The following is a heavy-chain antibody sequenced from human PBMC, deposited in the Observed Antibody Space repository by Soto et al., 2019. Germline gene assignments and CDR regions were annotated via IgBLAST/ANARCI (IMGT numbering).Heavy chain of an antibody. J-gene: IGHJ3*02. CDR3: ARRHYYDSSGYYGDGAFDI. V-gene: IGHV5-10-1*01. D-gene: IGHD3-22*01. CDR2: IDPSDSYT. Sequence: PGESLKISCKGSGYSFATYWISWVRQMPGKGLDWMGKIDPSDSYTNYSPSFQGHVTISADKSISTAYLQWSGLKASDTAMYYCARRHYYDSSGYYGDGAFDIWGQGTMVTVSS. CDR1: GYSFATYW.